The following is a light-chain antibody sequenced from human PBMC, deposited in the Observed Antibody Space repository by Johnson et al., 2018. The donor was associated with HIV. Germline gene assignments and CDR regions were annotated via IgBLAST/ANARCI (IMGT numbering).Light chain of an antibody. CDR2: HTS. CDR3: LLSFRNARPRV. V-gene: IGLV7-46*01. J-gene: IGLJ1*01. CDR1: TGPVTSGHY. Sequence: QSVVTQEPSLTVSPGGTVTLTCGSNTGPVTSGHYPYWFQQKPGQAPKTLIYHTSNKHSWTPARFSGSLLGGKAALTLSGAQPEDEADYYRLLSFRNARPRVFGTGTKVTVL.